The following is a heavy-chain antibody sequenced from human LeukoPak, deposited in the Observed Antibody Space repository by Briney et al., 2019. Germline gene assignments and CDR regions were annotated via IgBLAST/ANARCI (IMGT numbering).Heavy chain of an antibody. V-gene: IGHV3-21*01. CDR1: GFTFSSYS. D-gene: IGHD3-22*01. CDR2: ISSSSSYI. Sequence: KRGGSLRLSWAASGFTFSSYSRNWVRQAPGKGLEWGSSISSSSSYIYYADSVKGRFTISRDNAKNSLYLQMNSLRAEHTTVYYCTMLAFPYDSSGHPPFVDYCSQATLVTVSS. J-gene: IGHJ4*02. CDR3: TMLAFPYDSSGHPPFVDY.